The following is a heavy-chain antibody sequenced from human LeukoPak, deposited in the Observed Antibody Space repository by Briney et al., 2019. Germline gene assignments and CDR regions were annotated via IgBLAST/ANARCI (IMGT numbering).Heavy chain of an antibody. CDR3: ARDPPGVRYGRPIFDY. V-gene: IGHV1-2*02. J-gene: IGHJ4*02. Sequence: ASVKVSCEASGFTFTDYYIHWVRQAPGQGLEWMGWINPNTGATKYDQKFQGRVTMTRDTSITTVYMEVSALISDDTAIYYCARDPPGVRYGRPIFDYWGQGTLVTVSS. CDR2: INPNTGAT. CDR1: GFTFTDYY. D-gene: IGHD2-8*01.